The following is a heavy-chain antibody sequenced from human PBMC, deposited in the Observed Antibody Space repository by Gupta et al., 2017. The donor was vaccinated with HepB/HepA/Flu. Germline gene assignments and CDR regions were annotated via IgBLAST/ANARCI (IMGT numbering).Heavy chain of an antibody. Sequence: QVQLVESGGGVVQPGRPLRLSCAASGFTFSDFGMHWVRQTPGKGLEWVAVISYDGSNKYYRDSVKGRFTISRDNSKNTVYLQMNSLRAEDTAMYYCANEDYDGNSAAHWGQGTLVTVSS. CDR3: ANEDYDGNSAAH. CDR2: ISYDGSNK. V-gene: IGHV3-30*18. J-gene: IGHJ4*02. CDR1: GFTFSDFG. D-gene: IGHD4-23*01.